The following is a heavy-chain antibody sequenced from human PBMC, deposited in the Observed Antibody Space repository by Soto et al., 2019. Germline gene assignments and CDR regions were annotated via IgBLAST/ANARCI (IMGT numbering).Heavy chain of an antibody. D-gene: IGHD3-22*01. V-gene: IGHV1-69*13. CDR2: IIPIFGTA. Sequence: SVKVSCKASGGTFSSYAISWVRQAPGQGLEWMGGIIPIFGTANYAQKFQGRVTITADESTSTAYMELSSLRSEDTAVYYCARGAYYYDSSGYPDPYYFDYWGQGTLVTVSS. CDR3: ARGAYYYDSSGYPDPYYFDY. J-gene: IGHJ4*02. CDR1: GGTFSSYA.